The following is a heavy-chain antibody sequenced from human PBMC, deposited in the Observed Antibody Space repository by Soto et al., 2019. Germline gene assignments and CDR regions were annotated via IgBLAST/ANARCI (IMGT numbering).Heavy chain of an antibody. CDR3: ARDPGCSSTSCYGRSYYFDY. J-gene: IGHJ4*02. CDR1: GGSISSGGYY. D-gene: IGHD2-2*01. CDR2: IYYSGST. V-gene: IGHV4-31*03. Sequence: SDTLSLTCTVSGGSISSGGYYWSWIRQHPGKGLEWIGYIYYSGSTYYNPSLKSRVTISVDTSKNQFSLKLSSVTAADTAVYYCARDPGCSSTSCYGRSYYFDYWGQGXLVTVSS.